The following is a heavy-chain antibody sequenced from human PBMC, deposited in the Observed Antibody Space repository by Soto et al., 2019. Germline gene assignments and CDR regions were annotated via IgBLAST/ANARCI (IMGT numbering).Heavy chain of an antibody. D-gene: IGHD5-12*01. V-gene: IGHV3-23*01. Sequence: GGSLRLSCAASGFTFSSYAMSWVRQAPGKGLEWVSAISGSGGSTYYADSVKGRFTISRDNSKNTLYLQMNSLRAEDTAVYYCAKDGLAPDMDIVATITGYWGQGTLVTGSS. CDR1: GFTFSSYA. CDR3: AKDGLAPDMDIVATITGY. CDR2: ISGSGGST. J-gene: IGHJ4*02.